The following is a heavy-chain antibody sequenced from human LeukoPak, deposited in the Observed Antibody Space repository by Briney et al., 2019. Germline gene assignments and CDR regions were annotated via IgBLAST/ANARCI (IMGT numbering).Heavy chain of an antibody. Sequence: ASVKVSCKASGYTFTSYGTSWVRQAPGQGLEWMGWISAYNGNTNYAQKLQGRVTMTTDTSTSTAYMELRSLRSDDTAVYYCARDFAIFGVVITDILRYYGMDVWGQGTTVTVSS. CDR3: ARDFAIFGVVITDILRYYGMDV. CDR2: ISAYNGNT. D-gene: IGHD3-3*01. CDR1: GYTFTSYG. V-gene: IGHV1-18*01. J-gene: IGHJ6*02.